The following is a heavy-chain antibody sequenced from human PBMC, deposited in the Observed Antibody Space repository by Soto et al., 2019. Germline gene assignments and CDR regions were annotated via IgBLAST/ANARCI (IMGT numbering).Heavy chain of an antibody. V-gene: IGHV4-59*08. CDR1: GGSISTYY. CDR3: ARHRYGDHDDAFDI. D-gene: IGHD4-17*01. Sequence: QVQLQESGPGLVKPSETLSLTCTVSGGSISTYYWSWIRQPPGKGLEWIGYIYYSGRTNYNPSLKSRVTISVDTSTNQFSLKLSSVTDADTAVYYCARHRYGDHDDAFDIWGQGTMVTVSS. CDR2: IYYSGRT. J-gene: IGHJ3*02.